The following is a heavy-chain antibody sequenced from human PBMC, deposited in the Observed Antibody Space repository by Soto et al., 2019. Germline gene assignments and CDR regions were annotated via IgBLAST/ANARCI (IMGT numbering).Heavy chain of an antibody. Sequence: GASVKVSCKVSGYTLTELSMHWVRQAPGKGLEWMGGFDPEDGETIYAQKFQGRVTMTEDTSTDTAYMELSSLRSEDTAVYYCATDAPANDYGDYVGGTWGQGTLVTVSS. J-gene: IGHJ4*02. D-gene: IGHD4-17*01. CDR2: FDPEDGET. CDR3: ATDAPANDYGDYVGGT. CDR1: GYTLTELS. V-gene: IGHV1-24*01.